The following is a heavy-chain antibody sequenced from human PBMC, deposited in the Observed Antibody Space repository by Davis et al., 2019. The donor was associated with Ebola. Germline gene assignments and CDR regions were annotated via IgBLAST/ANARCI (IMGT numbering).Heavy chain of an antibody. J-gene: IGHJ5*01. CDR3: ARAGFGSTWFDC. CDR2: IGAAGDK. CDR1: GFTFRRYD. V-gene: IGHV3-13*01. D-gene: IGHD6-13*01. Sequence: GESLKTPCAAPGFTFRRYDMHRVRQAPGKGLEWVSAIGAAGDKHYPVSAKGRFTISRENAKKSLYLQMNSLRAEDTAVYYCARAGFGSTWFDCWGQGILVTVSS.